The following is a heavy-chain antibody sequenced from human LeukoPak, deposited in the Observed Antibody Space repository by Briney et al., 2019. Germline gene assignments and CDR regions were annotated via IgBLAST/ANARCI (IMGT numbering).Heavy chain of an antibody. Sequence: GGSLRLSCAASGFTITNYWMSWVRQAPGKGPEWVANIKQDGSEEYYADSVKGRFTISRDNGKNSLNLQMNSLRAEDTAVYHCARWAGVTDYWGQGTLVTVSS. V-gene: IGHV3-7*01. CDR2: IKQDGSEE. CDR3: ARWAGVTDY. D-gene: IGHD5-18*01. CDR1: GFTITNYW. J-gene: IGHJ4*02.